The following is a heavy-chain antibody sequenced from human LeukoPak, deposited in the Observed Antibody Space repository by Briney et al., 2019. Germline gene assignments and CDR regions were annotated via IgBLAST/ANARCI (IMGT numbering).Heavy chain of an antibody. Sequence: PGGSLRLSCAASGFTFSSYAMSWVRQAPGKGLEWVAVISYDGSNKYYADSVKGRFTISRDNSKNTLYLQMNSLRAEDTAVYYCASEYCSSTSCYDYFDYWGQGTLVTVSS. CDR1: GFTFSSYA. V-gene: IGHV3-30*03. CDR3: ASEYCSSTSCYDYFDY. CDR2: ISYDGSNK. D-gene: IGHD2-2*01. J-gene: IGHJ4*02.